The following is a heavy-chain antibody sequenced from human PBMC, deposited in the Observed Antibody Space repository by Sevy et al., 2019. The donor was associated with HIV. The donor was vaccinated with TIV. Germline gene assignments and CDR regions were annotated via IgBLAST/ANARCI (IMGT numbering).Heavy chain of an antibody. CDR1: GFTFVTYA. CDR3: AGAGYDSSGSFDAFDV. V-gene: IGHV3-23*01. D-gene: IGHD3-22*01. J-gene: IGHJ3*01. Sequence: GGSLRLSCKPSGFTFVTYAMNWVRQFPGKGLEWVSTIYGSGFAPYYADSVKGRFTISRDNSKNTLYLQMNSLRTEDTALYYCAGAGYDSSGSFDAFDVWGQGTMVTVSS. CDR2: IYGSGFAP.